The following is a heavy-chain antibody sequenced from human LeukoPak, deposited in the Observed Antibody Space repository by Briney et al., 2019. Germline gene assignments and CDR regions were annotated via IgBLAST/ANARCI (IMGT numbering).Heavy chain of an antibody. V-gene: IGHV3-7*01. CDR2: IKQDGSEK. CDR1: GFTFSSYW. CDR3: ARDFRYDLSKFDY. D-gene: IGHD2-2*01. Sequence: GGSLRLSCATSGFTFSSYWMSWVRQAPGKGLEWVANIKQDGSEKYYVDSVKGRFTISRDNAKNSLYLQMNSLRAEDTAVYYCARDFRYDLSKFDYWGQGTLVTVSS. J-gene: IGHJ4*02.